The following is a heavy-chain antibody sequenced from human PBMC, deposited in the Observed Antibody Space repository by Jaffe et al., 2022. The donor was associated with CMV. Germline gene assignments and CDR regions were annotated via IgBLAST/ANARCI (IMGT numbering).Heavy chain of an antibody. CDR3: AKDRGWLRSLCDS. Sequence: EVQLLESGGGLVQPGGSLRLSCAASGFTFGSYAMNWVRRAPGKGLEWVSIITDTGHRTFYADSVKGRFTISRDNSKNTLYLQMNSLRAEDTAVYYCAKDRGWLRSLCDSWGQGTLVTVSS. J-gene: IGHJ4*02. CDR2: ITDTGHRT. V-gene: IGHV3-23*01. CDR1: GFTFGSYA. D-gene: IGHD3-16*02.